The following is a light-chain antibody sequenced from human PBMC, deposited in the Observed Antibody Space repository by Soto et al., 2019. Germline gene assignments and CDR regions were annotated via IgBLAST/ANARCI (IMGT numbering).Light chain of an antibody. V-gene: IGKV3-20*01. CDR2: GAS. Sequence: EIVLTQSPGTLSLSPGEGATLSCRASQSISNTFLAWYQQRPGQAPRILIYGASRRATGIPDRFSGSGSGTDFTLTISRLEPEDFALYYYQQYYSSWTFGQGTKVEMK. J-gene: IGKJ1*01. CDR3: QQYYSSWT. CDR1: QSISNTF.